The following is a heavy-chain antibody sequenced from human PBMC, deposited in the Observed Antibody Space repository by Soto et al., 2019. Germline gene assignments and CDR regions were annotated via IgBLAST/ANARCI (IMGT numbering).Heavy chain of an antibody. D-gene: IGHD5-12*01. V-gene: IGHV4-59*08. J-gene: IGHJ3*02. CDR1: GGSISSYY. CDR2: RYYSGST. Sequence: QVQLQESGPGLVEPSETLSLTGTVSGGSISSYYWSWIRQPPGKGLEWVGCRYYSGSTNYNPSLKSRVTVSVDRDRPQFSLKRSSLTAAHTAVYDYARQTAENIVATDRAFDIWGQGTMVTVSS. CDR3: ARQTAENIVATDRAFDI.